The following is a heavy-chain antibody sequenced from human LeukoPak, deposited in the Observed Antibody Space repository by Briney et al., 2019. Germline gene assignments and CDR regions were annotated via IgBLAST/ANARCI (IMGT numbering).Heavy chain of an antibody. CDR3: ARVGDYYGSPFDY. Sequence: PSETLSLTCTVSGGSISSYYWSWIRRPPGKGLEWIGYIYYSGSTNYNPSLKSRVTISVDTSKNQFSLKLSSVTAADTAVYYCARVGDYYGSPFDYWGQGILVTVSS. V-gene: IGHV4-59*01. D-gene: IGHD3-10*01. J-gene: IGHJ4*02. CDR2: IYYSGST. CDR1: GGSISSYY.